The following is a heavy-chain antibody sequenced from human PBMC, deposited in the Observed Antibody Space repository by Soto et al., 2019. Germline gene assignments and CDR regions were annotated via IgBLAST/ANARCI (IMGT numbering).Heavy chain of an antibody. CDR1: GGYVSSGSYY. CDR2: IYYSGST. D-gene: IGHD5-18*01. CDR3: AGLKVDTAMFTSYYGMDV. J-gene: IGHJ6*02. Sequence: QVQLQESGPGLVKPSETLSLTCTVSGGYVSSGSYYWNWIRQPPGKVLEWIGYIYYSGSTNYNPSLESRATISVHASKNQFSQKLSSVTAADTAVYYCAGLKVDTAMFTSYYGMDVWCQGTTVTDSS. V-gene: IGHV4-61*01.